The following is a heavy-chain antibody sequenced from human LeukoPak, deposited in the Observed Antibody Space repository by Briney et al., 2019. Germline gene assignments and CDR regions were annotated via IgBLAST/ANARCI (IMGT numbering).Heavy chain of an antibody. CDR2: ISQDVNNK. Sequence: GGSLRLSCAASGFTFSNFVIHCVRQAPDKEREWVAGISQDVNNKYYVDSVKGRFTISRDNSKNTLYLQMNTLRPEDTAVYYCAREFDAFDIWGQGTMVTVSS. V-gene: IGHV3-30*03. CDR1: GFTFSNFV. J-gene: IGHJ3*02. CDR3: AREFDAFDI.